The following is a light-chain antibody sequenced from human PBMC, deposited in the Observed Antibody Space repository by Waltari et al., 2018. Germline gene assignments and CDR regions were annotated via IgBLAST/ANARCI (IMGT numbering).Light chain of an antibody. CDR2: AAS. CDR1: QGITGH. J-gene: IGKJ5*01. CDR3: QQYWSYPIT. V-gene: IGKV1-16*02. Sequence: DIQMTQSPSSLSASVGHKVTITCRASQGITGHLAWFQLKPGKAPKSLIHAASRLQSGVPSKFSGSGSGTDFTLTINSLQPEDFATYYCQQYWSYPITFAQGTRLEIE.